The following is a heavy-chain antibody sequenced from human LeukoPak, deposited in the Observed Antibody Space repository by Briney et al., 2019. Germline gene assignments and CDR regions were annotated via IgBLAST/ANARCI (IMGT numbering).Heavy chain of an antibody. Sequence: GGSLRLSCVASGFTFSNYYMHWVRQAPGKGLEWVAIISDDGERKFYADSVRGRITISRDKSKNTLFLQMNSLRADDTAVYCCARSPIAAPYAFDIWGQGTMVTVSS. CDR3: ARSPIAAPYAFDI. CDR1: GFTFSNYY. V-gene: IGHV3-30*03. D-gene: IGHD6-13*01. J-gene: IGHJ3*02. CDR2: ISDDGERK.